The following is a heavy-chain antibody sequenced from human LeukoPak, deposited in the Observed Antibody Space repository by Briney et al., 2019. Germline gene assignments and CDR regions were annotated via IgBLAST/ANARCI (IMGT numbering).Heavy chain of an antibody. CDR3: ARDWRGYYYDSSGFYFDY. Sequence: ASVKVSCKASGYTFTGYYMHWVRQAPRQGLEWMGWINPNTGGTNYAQKFQGRVTMTRDTSISTAYMELSRLRSDDTAVYYCARDWRGYYYDSSGFYFDYWGQGTLVTVSS. V-gene: IGHV1-2*02. CDR1: GYTFTGYY. J-gene: IGHJ4*02. CDR2: INPNTGGT. D-gene: IGHD3-22*01.